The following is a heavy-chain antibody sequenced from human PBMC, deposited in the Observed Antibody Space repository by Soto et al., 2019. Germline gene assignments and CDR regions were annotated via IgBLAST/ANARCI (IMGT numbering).Heavy chain of an antibody. J-gene: IGHJ4*02. V-gene: IGHV4-61*01. CDR2: IYYSGST. CDR1: GGSVSSGSYY. D-gene: IGHD3-3*01. CDR3: ERFGVARLSFDY. Sequence: SETLSLTCTVSGGSVSSGSYYWSWIRQPPGKGLEWIGYIYYSGSTNYNPSLKSRVTISVDTSKNQFSLKLSSVTAADTAVYYWERFGVARLSFDYWGQGTLVTVSS.